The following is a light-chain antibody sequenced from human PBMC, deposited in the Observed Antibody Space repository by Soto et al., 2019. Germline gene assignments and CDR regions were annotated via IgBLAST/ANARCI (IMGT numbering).Light chain of an antibody. CDR3: QQRGAWPTGAT. CDR2: GAS. J-gene: IGKJ5*01. Sequence: EMVITQSPATLSVSPGEGATLSCRAIQSVSSNLAWYQQKPGQAPRLLIYGASNRATGIPDRFSGSGSGTDFTLTISSREPEDSAVYSCQQRGAWPTGATFGQGTRLEIK. V-gene: IGKV3-11*01. CDR1: QSVSSN.